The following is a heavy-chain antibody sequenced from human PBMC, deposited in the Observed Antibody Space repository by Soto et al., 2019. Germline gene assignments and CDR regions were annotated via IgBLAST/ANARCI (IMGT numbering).Heavy chain of an antibody. CDR2: INHSGST. J-gene: IGHJ4*02. D-gene: IGHD3-16*01. Sequence: SETLSLTCAVYGGSFSGYYWSWIRQPPGKGLEWIGEINHSGSTNYNPSLKSRVTISVDTSKNQFSLKLSSVTAADTAVYYCASYNYGSGSTLFDDSGQGTLVTVSS. CDR1: GGSFSGYY. CDR3: ASYNYGSGSTLFDD. V-gene: IGHV4-34*01.